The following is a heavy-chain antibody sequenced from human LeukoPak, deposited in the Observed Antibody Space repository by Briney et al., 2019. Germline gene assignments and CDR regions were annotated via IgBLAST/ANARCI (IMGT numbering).Heavy chain of an antibody. V-gene: IGHV1-69*06. CDR3: AREWFGEFHFDY. J-gene: IGHJ4*02. CDR2: IIPIFGTA. CDR1: GGTFSSYA. Sequence: SVKVSCKASGGTFSSYAISWVRQAPGQGLEWMGGIIPIFGTANYAQKFQGRVTITADKSTSTAYMELRSLRSDDTAVYYCAREWFGEFHFDYWGQGTLVTVSS. D-gene: IGHD3-10*01.